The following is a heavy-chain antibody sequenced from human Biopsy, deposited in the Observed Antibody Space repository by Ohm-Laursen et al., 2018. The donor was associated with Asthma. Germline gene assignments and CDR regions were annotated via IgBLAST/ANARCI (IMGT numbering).Heavy chain of an antibody. CDR2: VNTGNGDT. D-gene: IGHD3-9*01. CDR3: ARTYYDFLTGQVKDVFGV. V-gene: IGHV1-3*04. J-gene: IGHJ3*01. Sequence: ASVKVSCKASGYNFISFAIHWVRQAPGQRLEWMGWVNTGNGDTKYSQKFQGRVTITRDTSASTAYMELRSLRSEDTATYYCARTYYDFLTGQVKDVFGVWGPGKMVPVSP. CDR1: GYNFISFA.